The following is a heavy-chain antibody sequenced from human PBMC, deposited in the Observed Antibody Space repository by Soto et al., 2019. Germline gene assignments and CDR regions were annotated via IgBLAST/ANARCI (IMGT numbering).Heavy chain of an antibody. CDR3: ARVQAGLLSFDY. D-gene: IGHD2-21*02. J-gene: IGHJ4*02. CDR2: INPISGGT. Sequence: ASVKVSCKASGRTFSCCSISWVRQAPGQGLEWMGWINPISGGTNYAQKFQGWVTMTTDTSISTAYMELSRLRSDDTAVYYCARVQAGLLSFDYWGQGTLVTVSS. CDR1: GRTFSCCS. V-gene: IGHV1-2*04.